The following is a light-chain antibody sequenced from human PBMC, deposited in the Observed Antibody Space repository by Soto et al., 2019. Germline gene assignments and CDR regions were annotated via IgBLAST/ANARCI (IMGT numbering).Light chain of an antibody. CDR2: TGS. V-gene: IGKV1-39*01. J-gene: IGKJ5*01. CDR3: QKSYITLLP. CDR1: QSISSY. Sequence: DIQMTQSPSSLSASVGDRVTITCRASQSISSYLNWYHQKTGKAPKPLFYTGSSLQSWVPSRFSGTGSETDFTLTLSSLQPADFATYYFQKSYITLLPFVQGTRLEIK.